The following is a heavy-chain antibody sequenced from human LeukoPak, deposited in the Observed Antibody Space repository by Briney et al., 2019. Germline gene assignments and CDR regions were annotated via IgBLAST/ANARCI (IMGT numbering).Heavy chain of an antibody. CDR3: ARDRGIAVAGSAPLDY. D-gene: IGHD6-19*01. J-gene: IGHJ4*02. CDR2: IYSGGST. CDR1: GFTVSSNY. V-gene: IGHV3-53*01. Sequence: PGGSLRLSCAASGFTVSSNYMSWVRQAPGKGLEWVSVIYSGGSTYYADSVKGRFTISRDNSKNTLYLQMNSLRAEDTAVYYCARDRGIAVAGSAPLDYWGQGTLVTVSS.